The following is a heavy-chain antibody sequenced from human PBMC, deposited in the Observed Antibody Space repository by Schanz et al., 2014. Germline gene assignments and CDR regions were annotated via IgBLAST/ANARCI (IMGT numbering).Heavy chain of an antibody. CDR2: IYNSGSA. CDR3: VRQLLWFGESGVDT. Sequence: QLQLQESGPGLVKPSETLSLTCTVSGGSIRRSTYYWGWIRQPPGKGLEWVASIYNSGSAYYGPSLKSRVTISLETSKNKFPLRLNSVTASDTAVYYCVRQLLWFGESGVDTWGQGTLVVVSS. D-gene: IGHD3-10*01. J-gene: IGHJ5*02. CDR1: GGSIRRSTYY. V-gene: IGHV4-39*01.